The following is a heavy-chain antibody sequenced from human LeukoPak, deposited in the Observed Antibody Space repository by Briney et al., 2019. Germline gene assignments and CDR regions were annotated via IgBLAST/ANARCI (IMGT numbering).Heavy chain of an antibody. CDR1: GFTFGSYA. Sequence: GGSLRLSCAASGFTFGSYAMSWVGQAPGKGLEGVSTISDSGGTTYFADSVKGRFTISRDNSKNTLYLQMNSLRAEDTALYYCAKEPTPGGAFYFDSWGQGTLVTVSS. D-gene: IGHD3-10*01. J-gene: IGHJ4*02. CDR2: ISDSGGTT. CDR3: AKEPTPGGAFYFDS. V-gene: IGHV3-23*01.